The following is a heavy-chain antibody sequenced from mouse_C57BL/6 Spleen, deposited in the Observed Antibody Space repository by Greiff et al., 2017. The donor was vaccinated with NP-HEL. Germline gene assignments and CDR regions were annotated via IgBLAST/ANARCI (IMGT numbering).Heavy chain of an antibody. CDR2: IWTGGGT. CDR1: GFSLTSYA. Sequence: QVQLQQSGPGLVAPSQSLSITCTVSGFSLTSYAISWVRQPPGKGLEWLGVIWTGGGTNYNSALQSRLSISKDNSKSQVFLKMNSLQTDDTARYYCARNGPLLYYGSSYGYFDVWGTGTTVTVSS. D-gene: IGHD1-1*01. V-gene: IGHV2-9-1*01. J-gene: IGHJ1*03. CDR3: ARNGPLLYYGSSYGYFDV.